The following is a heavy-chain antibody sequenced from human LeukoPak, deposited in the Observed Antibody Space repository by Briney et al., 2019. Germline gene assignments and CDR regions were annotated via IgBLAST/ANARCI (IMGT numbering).Heavy chain of an antibody. D-gene: IGHD4-17*01. CDR1: AYTFTGYY. J-gene: IGHJ3*02. CDR3: ARPTTVTDYDACDI. Sequence: GASVKVSCKASAYTFTGYYMHWVRQAPGQGLEWMGCINPNSGGTNYAQKFQARVTMTRDTSISTAYMELSSLRSDDTAVYYCARPTTVTDYDACDIWGQGTMVTVSS. CDR2: INPNSGGT. V-gene: IGHV1-2*02.